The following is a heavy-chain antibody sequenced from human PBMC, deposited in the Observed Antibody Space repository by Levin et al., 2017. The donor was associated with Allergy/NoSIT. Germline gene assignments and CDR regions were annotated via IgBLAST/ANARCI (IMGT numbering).Heavy chain of an antibody. Sequence: SSETLSLTCTVSGGSINSGDYYWNWIRHPAGKGLEWIGRIHTSGSTDYNPSIRSRVTISVDASKNQFSLNLSSVTATDPAVYYCARDGDFVVVPSARRGAFDIWGQGRMVTVSS. V-gene: IGHV4-61*02. J-gene: IGHJ3*02. D-gene: IGHD2-15*01. CDR3: ARDGDFVVVPSARRGAFDI. CDR1: GGSINSGDYY. CDR2: IHTSGST.